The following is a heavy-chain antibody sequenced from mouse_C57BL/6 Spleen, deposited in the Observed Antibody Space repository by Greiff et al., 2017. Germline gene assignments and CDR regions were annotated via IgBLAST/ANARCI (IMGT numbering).Heavy chain of an antibody. CDR3: ARSETGIDY. D-gene: IGHD4-1*01. J-gene: IGHJ2*01. V-gene: IGHV1-15*01. CDR2: IDPETGGT. Sequence: QVQLQQSGAELVRPGASVTLSCKASGYTFTDYEMHWVKQTPVHGLEWIGAIDPETGGTSYNQKFKGKATLTVNKSSSTAYMELRSLTSEDSAVYYCARSETGIDYWGQGTTLTVSS. CDR1: GYTFTDYE.